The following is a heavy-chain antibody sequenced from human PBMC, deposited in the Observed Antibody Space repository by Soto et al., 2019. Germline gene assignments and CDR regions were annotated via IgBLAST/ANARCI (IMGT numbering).Heavy chain of an antibody. D-gene: IGHD1-26*01. CDR3: AADLGGSGSYCNY. CDR1: GFTFTSSA. CDR2: IVVGSGNT. J-gene: IGHJ4*02. Sequence: ASVKVSCKASGFTFTSSAVQWVRQARGQRLEWIGWIVVGSGNTNYAQKFQERVTITRDMSTSTAYMELSSLRSEDTAVYYCAADLGGSGSYCNYWGQGTLVTVSS. V-gene: IGHV1-58*01.